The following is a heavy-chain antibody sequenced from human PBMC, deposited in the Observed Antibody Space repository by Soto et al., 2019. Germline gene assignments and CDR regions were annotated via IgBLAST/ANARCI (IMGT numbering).Heavy chain of an antibody. CDR3: ARGGYCSGGSCRTRKGVHWFDP. Sequence: PSETLSLTCAVSGYSISSSNWWGWIRQPPGKGLEWIGYIYYSGTTYYNPSLKSRVTMSVDTSKNQFSLKLSSVTAADTAVYYCARGGYCSGGSCRTRKGVHWFDPWGQGTLVTVSS. CDR1: GYSISSSNW. J-gene: IGHJ5*02. CDR2: IYYSGTT. V-gene: IGHV4-28*03. D-gene: IGHD2-15*01.